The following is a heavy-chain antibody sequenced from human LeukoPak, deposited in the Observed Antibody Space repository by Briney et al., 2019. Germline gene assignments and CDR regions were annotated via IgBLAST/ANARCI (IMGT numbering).Heavy chain of an antibody. CDR2: ISSSGGTR. D-gene: IGHD6-19*01. J-gene: IGHJ4*02. CDR1: GFAFSVYE. CDR3: ATLTVASSFDY. V-gene: IGHV3-48*03. Sequence: GGSLRLSCAASGFAFSVYEMYWVRQAPGKGLEWVSYISSSGGTRYYADSVKGRFTISRDNAKNSLYLQMNSLRAEDTAVYYCATLTVASSFDYWGQGTLVAVFS.